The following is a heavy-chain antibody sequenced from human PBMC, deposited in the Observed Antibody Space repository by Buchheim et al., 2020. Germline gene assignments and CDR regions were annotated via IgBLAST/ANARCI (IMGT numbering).Heavy chain of an antibody. D-gene: IGHD4-23*01. CDR2: IYYSGKT. CDR1: GGSISGADDY. J-gene: IGHJ6*03. V-gene: IGHV4-39*01. Sequence: QLQLQESGPGLLRPSKTLSLTCTVSGGSISGADDYWAWIRQSPEKGLEWIGSIYYSGKTFYNPSLKSRVPISVDTSENQFSLGLSSVTASDTAVYYCARSRSTRWAYYYMDVWGKGT. CDR3: ARSRSTRWAYYYMDV.